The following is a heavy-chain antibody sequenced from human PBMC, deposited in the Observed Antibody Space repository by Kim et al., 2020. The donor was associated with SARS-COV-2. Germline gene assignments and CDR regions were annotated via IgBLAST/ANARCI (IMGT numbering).Heavy chain of an antibody. Sequence: IYSADSVKGRFTISRDNAKNSLYLQMNSLRAEDTAVYYCQSSSCPDAFDIWGQGTMVTVSS. CDR3: QSSSCPDAFDI. CDR2: I. D-gene: IGHD6-13*01. J-gene: IGHJ3*02. V-gene: IGHV3-11*01.